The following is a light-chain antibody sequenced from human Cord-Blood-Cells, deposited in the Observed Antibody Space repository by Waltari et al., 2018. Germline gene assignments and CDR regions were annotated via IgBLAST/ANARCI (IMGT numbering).Light chain of an antibody. V-gene: IGLV2-11*01. CDR1: STDVGGYNY. J-gene: IGLJ3*02. Sequence: QSALTQPRSVSGSPRQSVTIPCTATSTDVGGYNYVSWYQQHPGKPPKLMIYDVSKRPSGVPDRFSGSKSGNTASLTISGLQAEDEADYYCCSYAGSYTWVFGGGTKLTVL. CDR3: CSYAGSYTWV. CDR2: DVS.